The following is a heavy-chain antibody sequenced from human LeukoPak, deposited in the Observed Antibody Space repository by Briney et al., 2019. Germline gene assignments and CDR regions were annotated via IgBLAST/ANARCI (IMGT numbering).Heavy chain of an antibody. J-gene: IGHJ6*03. CDR3: ARDGCSSTSCYVPYYYYMDV. V-gene: IGHV3-30*02. CDR1: GFTFSSYG. Sequence: PGGSLRLSCAASGFTFSSYGMHWVRQAPGKGMEWVAFIRYDGSNKYYADSVKGRFTISRDNSKNTLYLQMNSLRAEDTAVYYCARDGCSSTSCYVPYYYYMDVWGKGTTVTVSS. CDR2: IRYDGSNK. D-gene: IGHD2-2*01.